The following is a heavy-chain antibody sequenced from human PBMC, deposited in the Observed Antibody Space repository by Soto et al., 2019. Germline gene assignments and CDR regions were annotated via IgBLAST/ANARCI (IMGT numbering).Heavy chain of an antibody. Sequence: GGSLRLSCAASGFTVSSNYMSWVRQAPGKGLEWVSVIYSGGSTYYADSMKGRFTISRDNSKNTLYLQMNSLRAEDTAVYYCASPLAGFGRKYYYYYMDVWGKGTTVTVSS. CDR3: ASPLAGFGRKYYYYYMDV. V-gene: IGHV3-66*01. CDR1: GFTVSSNY. J-gene: IGHJ6*03. D-gene: IGHD3-10*01. CDR2: IYSGGST.